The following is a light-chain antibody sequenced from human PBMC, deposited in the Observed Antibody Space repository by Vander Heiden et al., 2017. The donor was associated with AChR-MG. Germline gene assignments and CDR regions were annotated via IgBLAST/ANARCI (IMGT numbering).Light chain of an antibody. J-gene: IGLJ1*01. V-gene: IGLV2-14*03. Sequence: QSALTQPASVSVSPGQSITISCTGTSSDIDDSNYVSWYQQHPGKAPKLIIYDVTWRPSGVSNRFSGSKSGSTASLTISGLQTEDEADYYCSSHTSKNDLDVFGPGTKVTVL. CDR1: SSDIDDSNY. CDR2: DVT. CDR3: SSHTSKNDLDV.